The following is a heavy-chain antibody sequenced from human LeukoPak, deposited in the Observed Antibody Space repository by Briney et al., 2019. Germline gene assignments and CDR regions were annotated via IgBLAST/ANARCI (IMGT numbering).Heavy chain of an antibody. CDR3: ARRLGAAGTTLHY. V-gene: IGHV1-69*05. CDR1: GGTFSSYA. Sequence: SVKVSCKASGGTFSSYAISWVRQAPGQGLEWMGGIIPIFGTANYAQNFQGRVTMTRNTSISTAYMELSSLTSEDSAVYYCARRLGAAGTTLHYWGQGTLVTVSS. CDR2: IIPIFGTA. J-gene: IGHJ4*02. D-gene: IGHD6-13*01.